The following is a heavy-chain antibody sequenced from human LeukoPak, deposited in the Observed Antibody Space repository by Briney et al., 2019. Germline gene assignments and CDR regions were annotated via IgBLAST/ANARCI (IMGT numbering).Heavy chain of an antibody. CDR3: ANWYYYGSGNSPRRGPPFDY. CDR2: INQSGRT. V-gene: IGHV4-34*01. Sequence: SETLSLTCAVYGGSFTGYYWSWIRQPPGKGLEWIGEINQSGRTNYNPSLKSRLTISADTSKNQFSLKLSSVIAADTAVYYCANWYYYGSGNSPRRGPPFDYWGQETLVTVSS. CDR1: GGSFTGYY. J-gene: IGHJ4*02. D-gene: IGHD3-10*01.